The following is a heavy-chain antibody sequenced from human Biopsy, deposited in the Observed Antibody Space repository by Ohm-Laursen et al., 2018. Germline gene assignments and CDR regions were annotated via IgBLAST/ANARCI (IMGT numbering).Heavy chain of an antibody. CDR1: GYTFTSYD. CDR2: ISPYNDKT. J-gene: IGHJ4*02. Sequence: SVKVSCKASGYTFTSYDISWVRQAPGQGLEWMGWISPYNDKTSYPPKLQDRVTMTADTSTNTAHMELRGLRSDDTAVYYCARVFCTSTPCYGLLDNWGQGTMVTVSS. CDR3: ARVFCTSTPCYGLLDN. V-gene: IGHV1-18*01. D-gene: IGHD2-2*01.